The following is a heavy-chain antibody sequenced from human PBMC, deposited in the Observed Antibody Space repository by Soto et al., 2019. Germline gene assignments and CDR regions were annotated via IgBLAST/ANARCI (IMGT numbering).Heavy chain of an antibody. V-gene: IGHV4-30-4*02. D-gene: IGHD3-10*01. CDR1: NGSISSSDYY. CDR3: AREQVDGSGSYPH. Sequence: SEPMSQKCSVANGSISSSDYYWSRIRQPPGKGLEWIGYIYYSGSTYYNSSLKSRVTISVDTSKNQFSLKLSSVTAADTAVYYCAREQVDGSGSYPHWGQGTLVTSPQ. CDR2: IYYSGST. J-gene: IGHJ1*01.